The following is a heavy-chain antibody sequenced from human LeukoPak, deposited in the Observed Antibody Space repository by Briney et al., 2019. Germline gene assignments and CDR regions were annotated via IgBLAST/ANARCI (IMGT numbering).Heavy chain of an antibody. J-gene: IGHJ4*02. V-gene: IGHV3-48*02. D-gene: IGHD2-15*01. Sequence: PGGSLRLSCAASGFTFSSYAMNWVRQAPGKGLEWISYISSSSSAIYYADSVKGRFTISRDNAKNSLYLQMSSLRDEDTAVYYCAQKGGTDHWGQGTLVTVSS. CDR2: ISSSSSAI. CDR1: GFTFSSYA. CDR3: AQKGGTDH.